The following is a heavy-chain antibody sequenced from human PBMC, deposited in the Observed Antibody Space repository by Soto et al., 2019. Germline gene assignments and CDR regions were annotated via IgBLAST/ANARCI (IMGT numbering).Heavy chain of an antibody. J-gene: IGHJ2*01. V-gene: IGHV4-39*01. CDR2: IYYSGST. D-gene: IGHD4-17*01. CDR1: GGSISSSSYY. CDR3: ASLYGDFEWYFDL. Sequence: SATLSLTCTVPGGSISSSSYYGGWIRQPPGKGLEWIGSIYYSGSTYYNPSLKSRVTISVDTSKNQFSLKLSSVTAADTAVYYCASLYGDFEWYFDLWGRGTLVTVSS.